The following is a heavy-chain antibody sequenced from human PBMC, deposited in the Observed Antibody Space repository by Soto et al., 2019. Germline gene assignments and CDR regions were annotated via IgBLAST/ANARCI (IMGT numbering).Heavy chain of an antibody. V-gene: IGHV4-39*01. Sequence: QLQLQESGPGLVRPSETLSLTCTVSGGSIRSSSYYWGWIRQPPGKGLEWIGSIYYSGTTYYNPSLKSRVTMSVDTSKNQFSLKLSSVTAADTAVYYCATAAIPASGKFDYWGQGTLVTVSS. J-gene: IGHJ4*02. CDR2: IYYSGTT. CDR1: GGSIRSSSYY. D-gene: IGHD6-13*01. CDR3: ATAAIPASGKFDY.